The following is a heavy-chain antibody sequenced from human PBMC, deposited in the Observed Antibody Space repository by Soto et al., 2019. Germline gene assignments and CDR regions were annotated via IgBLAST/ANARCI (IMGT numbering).Heavy chain of an antibody. J-gene: IGHJ4*02. CDR1: GFTFSSYG. CDR2: ISYDGSNK. V-gene: IGHV3-30*18. CDR3: AKVLPTVATNHFFDY. D-gene: IGHD4-17*01. Sequence: QVQLVESGGGVVQPERSLRLSCAASGFTFSSYGMHWVRQAPGKGLEWVAVISYDGSNKYYADSVKGRFTISRDNSKNTLYLQMNSLRAEDTAVYYCAKVLPTVATNHFFDYWGQGTLVTVSS.